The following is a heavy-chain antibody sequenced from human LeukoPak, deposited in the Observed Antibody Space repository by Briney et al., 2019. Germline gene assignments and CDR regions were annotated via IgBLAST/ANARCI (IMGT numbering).Heavy chain of an antibody. CDR3: ARGRYYGSGSSGP. CDR2: IYYSGST. D-gene: IGHD3-10*01. Sequence: SETLSLTCTVSGGSISSSSYYWGWIRQPPGKGLEWIGYIYYSGSTNYNPSLKSRVTISVDTSKNQFSLKLSSVTAADTAVYYCARGRYYGSGSSGPWGQGTLVTVSS. V-gene: IGHV4-61*05. CDR1: GGSISSSSYY. J-gene: IGHJ5*02.